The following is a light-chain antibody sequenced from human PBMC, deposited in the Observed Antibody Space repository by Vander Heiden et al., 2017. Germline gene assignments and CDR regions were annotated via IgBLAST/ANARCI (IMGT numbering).Light chain of an antibody. CDR2: DAS. CDR1: QSISSW. J-gene: IGKJ2*01. Sequence: DIQMTQSPSTLSASVGDRVTITCRASQSISSWLAWYQQKPGKAPKLLIYDASRLESGFPSRFSGSGSGTEFTLTISSLQPDDFATYYCQQYNSYPYTFGQGTKLEIK. V-gene: IGKV1-5*01. CDR3: QQYNSYPYT.